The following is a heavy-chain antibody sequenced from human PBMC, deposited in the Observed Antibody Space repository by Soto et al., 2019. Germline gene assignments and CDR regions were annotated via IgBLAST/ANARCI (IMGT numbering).Heavy chain of an antibody. CDR2: IRSKPNNDVT. D-gene: IGHD3-16*01. J-gene: IGHJ6*02. V-gene: IGHV3-73*01. CDR3: TRNYDYFWGTYDGLDV. CDR1: GSTFSVSA. Sequence: GGSLRLSCAVYGSTFSVSAIHWVRQSSGKGLEWVGRIRSKPNNDVTSYSASVRGRFTISRDDSKNTAYREMNSLKTEDTAVYYCTRNYDYFWGTYDGLDVWGQGTTVTVSS.